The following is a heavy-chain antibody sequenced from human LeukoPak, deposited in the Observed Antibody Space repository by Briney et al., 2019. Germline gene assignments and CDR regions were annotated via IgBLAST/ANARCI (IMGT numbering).Heavy chain of an antibody. D-gene: IGHD1-7*01. CDR2: FISSSSYI. CDR1: GFTSSSIS. Sequence: PGGSLRLSCAASGFTSSSISRNWVRRPQGKGLEWSPSFISSSSYIYYADSVKGRFTISRDNSKNTLYLQMNSLRAEDTAVYYCAKETTRGYYYYYGMDVWGQGTTVTVSS. CDR3: AKETTRGYYYYYGMDV. J-gene: IGHJ6*02. V-gene: IGHV3-21*01.